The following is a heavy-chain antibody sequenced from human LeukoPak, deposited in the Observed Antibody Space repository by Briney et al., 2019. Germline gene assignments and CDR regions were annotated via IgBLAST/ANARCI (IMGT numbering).Heavy chain of an antibody. Sequence: GGSLRLSCAASGFSFSSNAMHWVRQAPGKGLEYVSSISSLAGGPYYANSVKDRLPISRDNPRDTLYLQMGSLRPEDMAVYYCARESSRDYTIDYWGQGTLVIVSS. V-gene: IGHV3-64*01. CDR1: GFSFSSNA. J-gene: IGHJ4*02. CDR2: ISSLAGGP. D-gene: IGHD6-13*01. CDR3: ARESSRDYTIDY.